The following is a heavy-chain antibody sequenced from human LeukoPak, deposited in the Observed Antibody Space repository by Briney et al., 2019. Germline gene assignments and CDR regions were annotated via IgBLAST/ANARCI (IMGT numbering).Heavy chain of an antibody. CDR2: ISAYNGNT. CDR1: GYTFTSYG. Sequence: ASVKVSCEASGYTFTSYGISWVRQAPGQGLEWMGWISAYNGNTNYAQTLKGRVTMTTDTSTSTAYMELRSLRSDDTAVYYCAILGYCSSTSCYHYYYYMDVWGKGTTVTVSS. J-gene: IGHJ6*03. V-gene: IGHV1-18*01. D-gene: IGHD2-2*01. CDR3: AILGYCSSTSCYHYYYYMDV.